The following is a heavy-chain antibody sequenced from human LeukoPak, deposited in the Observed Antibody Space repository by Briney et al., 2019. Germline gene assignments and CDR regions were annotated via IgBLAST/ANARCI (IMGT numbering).Heavy chain of an antibody. Sequence: GGSLRLSCAASRFIFSTYLMYWGRQAPGEGLGWVSRIYSDGSRTNYADSVKGRFPISRDNAKNSLYLQMKSLRAEDTAVYYCAGYVSSGRRDAFDIWGQGTMVTVSS. J-gene: IGHJ3*02. CDR1: RFIFSTYL. CDR2: IYSDGSRT. CDR3: AGYVSSGRRDAFDI. V-gene: IGHV3-74*01. D-gene: IGHD3-22*01.